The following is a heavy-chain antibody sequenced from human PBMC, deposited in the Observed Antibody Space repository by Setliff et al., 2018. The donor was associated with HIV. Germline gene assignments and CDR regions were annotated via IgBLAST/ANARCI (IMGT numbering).Heavy chain of an antibody. CDR1: GGSISSGGYY. V-gene: IGHV4-31*03. J-gene: IGHJ4*02. D-gene: IGHD6-6*01. CDR2: IYYSGST. CDR3: ARIWGDSSGQDY. Sequence: SETLSLTCTVSGGSISSGGYYWSWIRQLPGKGLEWIGYIYYSGSTYYNPSLKSRVTISVDTSKNQFSLKLNSVTAADTAVYYCARIWGDSSGQDYWGQGTLVTVSS.